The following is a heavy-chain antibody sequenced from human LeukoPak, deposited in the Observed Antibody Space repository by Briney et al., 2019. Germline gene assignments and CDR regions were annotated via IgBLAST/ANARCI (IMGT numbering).Heavy chain of an antibody. V-gene: IGHV1-18*01. CDR3: AREDYYYGMDV. CDR1: GYTFTSYG. Sequence: GASVKVSCKASGYTFTSYGISWVRQAPGQGLEWMGWISAYNGNTNYAQKFQGRVTMTRNTSISTAYMELSSLRSEDTAVYYCAREDYYYGMDVWGQGTTVTVSS. CDR2: ISAYNGNT. J-gene: IGHJ6*02.